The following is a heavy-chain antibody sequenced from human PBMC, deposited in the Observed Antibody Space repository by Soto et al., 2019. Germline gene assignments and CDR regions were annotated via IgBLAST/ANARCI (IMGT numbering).Heavy chain of an antibody. V-gene: IGHV1-18*01. J-gene: IGHJ6*03. CDR3: ATNSYYYYYMDV. CDR2: ISAYNGNT. CDR1: GGTFSSYT. Sequence: ASVKVSCKASGGTFSSYTISWVRQAPGQGLEWMGWISAYNGNTNYAQKLQGRVTMTTDTSTSTAYMELRSLRSDDTAVYYCATNSYYYYYMDVWGKGTTVTVSS.